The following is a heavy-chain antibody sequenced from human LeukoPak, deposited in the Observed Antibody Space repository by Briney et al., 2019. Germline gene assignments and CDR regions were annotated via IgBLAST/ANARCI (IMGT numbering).Heavy chain of an antibody. CDR2: IIGSGGST. V-gene: IGHV3-23*01. J-gene: IGHJ3*02. CDR1: GFTFSSYA. CDR3: AKKQPGIAAAGETHDAFDI. D-gene: IGHD6-13*01. Sequence: GGSLRLSCAASGFTFSSYAMSWVRQAPGKGLEWVSAIIGSGGSTYYADSVKGRFTISRDNSKNTLYLQMNSLRAEDTAVYYCAKKQPGIAAAGETHDAFDIWGQGTMVTVSS.